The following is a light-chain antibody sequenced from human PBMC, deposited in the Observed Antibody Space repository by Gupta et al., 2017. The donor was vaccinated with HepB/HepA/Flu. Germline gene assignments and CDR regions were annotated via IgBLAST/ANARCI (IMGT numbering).Light chain of an antibody. V-gene: IGLV1-47*02. CDR1: SSNVGRDN. CDR3: AAWDNSLSAYV. CDR2: TDD. J-gene: IGLJ1*01. Sequence: QPVLTQPPPASGTPGQRVAIPCSGSSSNVGRDNVYWYRQLPGTAPKLLLYTDDRRPSGVPDRFSGSKSGTSASLAISGLRSEDEADYYCAAWDNSLSAYVFGTGTWVTVL.